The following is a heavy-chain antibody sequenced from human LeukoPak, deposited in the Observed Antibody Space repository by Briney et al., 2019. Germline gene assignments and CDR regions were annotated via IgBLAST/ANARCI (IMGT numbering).Heavy chain of an antibody. CDR3: VRALYNSGQFDP. D-gene: IGHD5-12*01. CDR1: GFTFSSYT. Sequence: GGSLRLSCAASGFTFSSYTMNWVRQAPGKGLEWVSSISRSSSYISYANSVKGRFTISRENGENSLFLQLNSLRTGDTAVYYCVRALYNSGQFDPWGQGTLVTVSS. V-gene: IGHV3-21*06. CDR2: ISRSSSYI. J-gene: IGHJ5*02.